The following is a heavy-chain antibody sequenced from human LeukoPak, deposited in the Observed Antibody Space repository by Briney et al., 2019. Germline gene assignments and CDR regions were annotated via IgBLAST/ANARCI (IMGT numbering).Heavy chain of an antibody. CDR2: IYYSGST. Sequence: SETLSLTCTVSGGSIRSYYRSWIRQPPGKGLECIGYIYYSGSTNYNPSLKSRVTISVDTSKNQFSLELSSVTAADTSVYYCARHLPGGGLYYFDYWGQGTLVTVSS. J-gene: IGHJ4*02. V-gene: IGHV4-59*08. CDR1: GGSIRSYY. CDR3: ARHLPGGGLYYFDY. D-gene: IGHD2-8*02.